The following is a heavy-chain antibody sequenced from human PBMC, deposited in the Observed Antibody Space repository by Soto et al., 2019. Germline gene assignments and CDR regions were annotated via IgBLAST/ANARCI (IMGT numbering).Heavy chain of an antibody. CDR1: GFAFSSHP. D-gene: IGHD3-10*01. J-gene: IGHJ3*02. Sequence: GGSLRLSCAASGFAFSSHPMSWVRQAPEKGLEWVAGISDGGDLTYNADSVRGRFTISRDNSRNTLYLQMNSLRAEDTAVYYCARRVIGSSRAFDIWGQGTMVTVS. CDR2: ISDGGDLT. CDR3: ARRVIGSSRAFDI. V-gene: IGHV3-23*01.